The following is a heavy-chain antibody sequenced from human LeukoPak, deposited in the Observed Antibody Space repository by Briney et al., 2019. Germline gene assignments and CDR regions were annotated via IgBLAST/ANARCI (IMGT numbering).Heavy chain of an antibody. J-gene: IGHJ4*02. CDR3: ARKYSSGWQEDY. CDR1: GGSISSGSYY. D-gene: IGHD6-19*01. CDR2: IYTSGST. V-gene: IGHV4-61*02. Sequence: PSETLSFTCTVSGGSISSGSYYWSWIRQPAGKGLEWIGRIYTSGSTNYNPSLKSRVTISVDTSKNQFSLKLSSVTAADTAVYYCARKYSSGWQEDYWGQGTLVTVSS.